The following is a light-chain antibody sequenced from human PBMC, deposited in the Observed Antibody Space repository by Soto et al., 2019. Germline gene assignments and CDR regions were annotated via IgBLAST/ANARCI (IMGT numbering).Light chain of an antibody. V-gene: IGKV1-5*01. CDR1: QNIRSR. Sequence: DFQMTQSPSTLSASVGDRVTITCRASQNIRSRLAWFQQKPGKAPKLLIYDASSLESGVPSRFSGSGSGTDFNLTISSLRPDDFATFYCQQYKVYPYTFGQGTRLDIQ. CDR2: DAS. J-gene: IGKJ2*01. CDR3: QQYKVYPYT.